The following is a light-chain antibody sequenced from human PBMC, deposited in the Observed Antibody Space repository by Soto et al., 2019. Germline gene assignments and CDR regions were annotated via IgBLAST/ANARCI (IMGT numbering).Light chain of an antibody. V-gene: IGLV1-36*01. CDR3: AAWDDSLNGPV. J-gene: IGLJ2*01. CDR1: SSNIGNNA. Sequence: QSVLTQPPSVSVAPMQRVTISCSGGSSNIGNNAVNWYQQLPGKAPKLLIYYDDLLPSGVSDRFSGSKSGTSASLAIRGLQAEDESDYYCAAWDDSLNGPVFGGGTKLTVL. CDR2: YDD.